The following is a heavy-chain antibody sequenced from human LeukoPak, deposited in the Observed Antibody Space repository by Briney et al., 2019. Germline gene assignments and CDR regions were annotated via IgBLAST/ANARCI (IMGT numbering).Heavy chain of an antibody. CDR3: ARGGTRIPFDP. CDR2: IYYSGST. J-gene: IGHJ5*02. CDR1: GGSISSGDYY. V-gene: IGHV4-30-4*01. Sequence: SETLSLTCTVSGGSISSGDYYWSWIRQPPGKGLEWIGYIYYSGSTNYNPSLKSRVTISVDTSKNQFSLKLSSVTAADTAVYYCARGGTRIPFDPWGQGTLVTVSS. D-gene: IGHD1-14*01.